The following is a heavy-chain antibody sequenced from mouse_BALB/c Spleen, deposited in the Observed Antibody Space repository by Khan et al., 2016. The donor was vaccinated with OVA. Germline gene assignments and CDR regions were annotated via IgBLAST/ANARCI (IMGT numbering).Heavy chain of an antibody. J-gene: IGHJ3*01. CDR3: TRLAYYYDSEGFAY. D-gene: IGHD1-1*01. V-gene: IGHV5-6*01. Sequence: EVQLVESGGDLVKPGGSLKLSCAASGFTFSTYGMSWVRQTPDRRLEWVATVSTGGSYTYYPDSVKGRFIISRDNAKNTLYLQMNSLKSEDTAMFYCTRLAYYYDSEGFAYWGQGTLVTVSA. CDR2: VSTGGSYT. CDR1: GFTFSTYG.